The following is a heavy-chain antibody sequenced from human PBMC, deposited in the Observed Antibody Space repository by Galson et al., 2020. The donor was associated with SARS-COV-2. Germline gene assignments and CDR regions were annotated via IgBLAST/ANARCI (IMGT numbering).Heavy chain of an antibody. CDR1: GFTFSTYT. CDR2: MSSSGSYI. V-gene: IGHV3-21*01. D-gene: IGHD2-21*02. J-gene: IGHJ2*01. Sequence: GGSLRLSCAAAGFTFSTYTMNWVRQAPGRGLEWVSSMSSSGSYIYYADSVRGRFTISRDNAKNSLYLQMNSLRAEDTALYYCARVVVTAQDSYVDLWGRGTLVTVSS. CDR3: ARVVVTAQDSYVDL.